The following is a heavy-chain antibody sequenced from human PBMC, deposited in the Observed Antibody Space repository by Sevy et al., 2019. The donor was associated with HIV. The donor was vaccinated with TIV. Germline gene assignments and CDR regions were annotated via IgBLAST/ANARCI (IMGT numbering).Heavy chain of an antibody. CDR3: ARDLAVAGIYFLY. CDR2: ISVYSGKT. V-gene: IGHV1-18*01. D-gene: IGHD6-19*01. CDR1: GYTFTNYG. J-gene: IGHJ4*02. Sequence: ASVKVSCKASGYTFTNYGISWVRQAPGQGLEWMGWISVYSGKTNYANKFQGRVTMTTDTSTTTAYMELRSLRSDDTAMYYCARDLAVAGIYFLYWGQGTLVTVSS.